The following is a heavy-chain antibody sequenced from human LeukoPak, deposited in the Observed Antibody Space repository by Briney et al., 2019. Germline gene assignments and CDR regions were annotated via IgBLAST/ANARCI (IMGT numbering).Heavy chain of an antibody. J-gene: IGHJ4*02. CDR3: ARVYYYDSSGYWVYYFDY. V-gene: IGHV1-69*13. CDR1: GGTFSSYA. Sequence: ASVKVSCKASGGTFSSYAISWVRQAPGQGLEWMGGIIPIFGTANYAQKFQGRVTITADESTSTAYMELSSLRSEDTAVYYCARVYYYDSSGYWVYYFDYWGQGTLVTVSS. CDR2: IIPIFGTA. D-gene: IGHD3-22*01.